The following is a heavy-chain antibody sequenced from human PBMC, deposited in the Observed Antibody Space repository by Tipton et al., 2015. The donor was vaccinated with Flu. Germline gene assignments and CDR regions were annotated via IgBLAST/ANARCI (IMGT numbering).Heavy chain of an antibody. D-gene: IGHD3-10*01. V-gene: IGHV4-31*03. CDR1: GGSISSGNYY. Sequence: TLSLTCTVSGGSISSGNYYWSWIRQHPGKGLEWIGYIYYSGSTYYNPSLKSRVTISVDTSKNQFSLKLSSVTAADTAVYYCARGGSGSYDIGQFDPWGQGTLVTVSS. J-gene: IGHJ5*02. CDR3: ARGGSGSYDIGQFDP. CDR2: IYYSGST.